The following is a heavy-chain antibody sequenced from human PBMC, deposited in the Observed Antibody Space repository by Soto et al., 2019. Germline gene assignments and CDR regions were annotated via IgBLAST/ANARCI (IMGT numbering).Heavy chain of an antibody. D-gene: IGHD6-6*01. Sequence: SETLSLTCAVYGGSFSGYYWSWIRQPPGKGLEWIGEINHSGSTNYNPSLKSRVTISVDTSKNQFSLKLSSVTAADTAVYYCARAARRIFDYWGQGTLVTVSS. CDR1: GGSFSGYY. J-gene: IGHJ4*02. CDR2: INHSGST. CDR3: ARAARRIFDY. V-gene: IGHV4-34*01.